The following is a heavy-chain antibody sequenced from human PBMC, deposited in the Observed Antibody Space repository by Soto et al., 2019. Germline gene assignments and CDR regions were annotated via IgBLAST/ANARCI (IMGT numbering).Heavy chain of an antibody. CDR2: ILSDEINK. V-gene: IGHV3-30-3*01. D-gene: IGHD6-13*01. J-gene: IGHJ3*02. CDR3: AIIATSGGGDAFDT. CDR1: GFTFSNYV. Sequence: QVQLVESGGGVVQPGRSLRLSCAASGFTFSNYVMHWVRQAPGKGLERVAAILSDEINKYSADSVKGRFTISRDNSKNTLYLQMKSLRPEDTAVYYCAIIATSGGGDAFDTWGQGTMVTVSS.